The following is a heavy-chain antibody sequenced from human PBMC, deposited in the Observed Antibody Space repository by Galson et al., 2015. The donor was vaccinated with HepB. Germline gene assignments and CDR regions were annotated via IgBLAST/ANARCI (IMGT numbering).Heavy chain of an antibody. V-gene: IGHV3-30-3*01. J-gene: IGHJ6*02. CDR3: ARTRPSVAGDYYYGMDV. CDR1: GFTFSSYA. D-gene: IGHD6-19*01. CDR2: ISFHGSNK. Sequence: SLRLSCAASGFTFSSYAMHWVRQAPGKGLEWVAVISFHGSNKYYADSVKGRLTISRDNSKNTLYLQMNSLRAEDTAVYYCARTRPSVAGDYYYGMDVWGQGTTVTVSS.